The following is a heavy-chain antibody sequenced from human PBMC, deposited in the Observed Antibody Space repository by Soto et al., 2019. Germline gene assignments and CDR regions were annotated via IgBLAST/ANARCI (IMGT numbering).Heavy chain of an antibody. Sequence: QVQLVQSGAEVKKPGASVKVSCKASGYTFTDYHIHWMRQAPGQGLEWMGWVDPNTGDTNYAQKFQGRDTMTRDTSVNTAHMELSSLTSDDTAVFYCARDPRGWCRGTSCSANYYYAMDVWGQGTTVIVS. D-gene: IGHD2-2*01. V-gene: IGHV1-2*02. CDR2: VDPNTGDT. CDR1: GYTFTDYH. J-gene: IGHJ6*02. CDR3: ARDPRGWCRGTSCSANYYYAMDV.